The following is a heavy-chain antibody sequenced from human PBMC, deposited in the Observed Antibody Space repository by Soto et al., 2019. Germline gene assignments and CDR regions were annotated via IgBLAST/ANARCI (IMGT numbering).Heavy chain of an antibody. D-gene: IGHD2-8*01. Sequence: ASVKVSCKASGYTFTSYYMHWVRQAPGQGLEWMGIINPSGGSTSYAQKFQGRVTMTRDTSTSTVYMELSSLRSEDTAVYYCASHLMRGYYYYGMDVWGQGTTVIVSS. CDR1: GYTFTSYY. CDR2: INPSGGST. V-gene: IGHV1-46*01. CDR3: ASHLMRGYYYYGMDV. J-gene: IGHJ6*02.